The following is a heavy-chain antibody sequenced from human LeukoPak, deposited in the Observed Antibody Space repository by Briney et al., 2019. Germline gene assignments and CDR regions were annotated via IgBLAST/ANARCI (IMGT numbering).Heavy chain of an antibody. CDR2: IYHSGST. V-gene: IGHV4-38-2*01. CDR1: GHSISSGYY. Sequence: SETLSLTCAVSGHSISSGYYWGWIRQPPGEGLEWIGSIYHSGSTYYNPSLKSRVTISVDMSKNQFSLKLSSVTAADTAVYYCARGSTMVRGILDYWGQGTLVTVSS. J-gene: IGHJ4*02. D-gene: IGHD3-10*01. CDR3: ARGSTMVRGILDY.